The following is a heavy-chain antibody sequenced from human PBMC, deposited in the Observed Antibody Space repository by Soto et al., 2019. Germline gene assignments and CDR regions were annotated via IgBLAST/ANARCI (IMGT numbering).Heavy chain of an antibody. CDR2: ISGGSAYI. CDR3: TSYEGGSYDNWFNP. D-gene: IGHD1-26*01. V-gene: IGHV3-21*06. Sequence: EVQLVESGGGLVKPGGSLRLSCTFTFNSYSLNWVRQAPGKGLEWVSSISGGSAYIKYADSVKGRFTISKDNANNLLYHQMSSLRVDDTAVYYCTSYEGGSYDNWFNPWGQGTLVTVSS. J-gene: IGHJ5*02. CDR1: FTFNSYS.